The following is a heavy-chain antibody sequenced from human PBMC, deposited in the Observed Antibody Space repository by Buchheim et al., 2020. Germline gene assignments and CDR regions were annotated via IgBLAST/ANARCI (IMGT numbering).Heavy chain of an antibody. D-gene: IGHD3-3*01. CDR3: AKAVTIFGVVSGPGFDP. V-gene: IGHV3-30*18. Sequence: VQLVESGGGLVKPGGSLRLSCAASGFTFSNAWMNWARQAPGKGLEWVAVISYDGSNKYYADSVKGRFTISRDNSKNTLYLQMNSLRAEDTAVYYCAKAVTIFGVVSGPGFDPWGQGTL. CDR1: GFTFSNAW. J-gene: IGHJ5*02. CDR2: ISYDGSNK.